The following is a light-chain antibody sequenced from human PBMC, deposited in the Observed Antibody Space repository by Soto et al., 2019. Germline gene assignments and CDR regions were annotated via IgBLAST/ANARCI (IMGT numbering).Light chain of an antibody. V-gene: IGKV3-15*01. CDR3: QEYNNLPPEGIT. CDR1: QSVSSN. Sequence: EIVMTQSPATLSVSPGERATLSCRASQSVSSNLAWYQQKPGQAPRLLIYGASTRATGIPARFSGSGSGTEFTLPLSRLQSEDFAVYFCQEYNNLPPEGITFGPGTKVDIK. J-gene: IGKJ3*01. CDR2: GAS.